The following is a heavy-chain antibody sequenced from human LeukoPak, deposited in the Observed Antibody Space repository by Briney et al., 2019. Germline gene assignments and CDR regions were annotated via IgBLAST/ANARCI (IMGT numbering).Heavy chain of an antibody. CDR1: GFTFSSYA. V-gene: IGHV3-30*04. CDR3: ARVVAAARCDY. D-gene: IGHD6-13*01. J-gene: IGHJ4*02. CDR2: ISYDGSNK. Sequence: GGSLRLSCAASGFTFSSYAMHWVRQAPGKGLEWVSVISYDGSNKYYADSVKGRFTISRDNSKNTVYLQMNSLRPEDTAVYYCARVVAAARCDYWGQGTLVTVSS.